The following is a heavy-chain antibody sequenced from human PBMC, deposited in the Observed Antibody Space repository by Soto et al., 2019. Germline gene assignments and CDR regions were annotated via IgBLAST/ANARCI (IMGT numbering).Heavy chain of an antibody. CDR1: GFTFTTHA. Sequence: QVHLVQSGAEVKEPGASLKVSCKTSGFTFTTHAIHWVRQAPGQSFEWMGWINAGNGNTKYSQRFQDRVTISRDTSASTAYMELSSLTSEDRAFYYCARGSNCGPIDYWGQGTLVTVSS. V-gene: IGHV1-3*01. CDR2: INAGNGNT. J-gene: IGHJ4*02. D-gene: IGHD4-4*01. CDR3: ARGSNCGPIDY.